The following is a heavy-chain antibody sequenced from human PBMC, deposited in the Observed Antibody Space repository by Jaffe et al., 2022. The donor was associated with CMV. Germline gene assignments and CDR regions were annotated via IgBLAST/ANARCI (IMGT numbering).Heavy chain of an antibody. CDR2: IKQDGSER. CDR1: GFTISSYW. D-gene: IGHD3-3*01. CDR3: AREPGGYDFWTGYVDY. J-gene: IGHJ4*02. Sequence: EVQLVESGGGLVQPGGSLRLSCVPSGFTISSYWMSWVRQAPGKGLEWVANIKQDGSERHYVDSVKGRFTISRDNAKNSLYLQMNTLRAEDTAVYYCAREPGGYDFWTGYVDYWGQGTLVTVSS. V-gene: IGHV3-7*03.